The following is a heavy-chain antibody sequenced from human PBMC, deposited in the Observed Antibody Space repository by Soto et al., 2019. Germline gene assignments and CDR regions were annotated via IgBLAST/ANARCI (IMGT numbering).Heavy chain of an antibody. CDR3: AREQYFDWSYIDY. J-gene: IGHJ4*02. D-gene: IGHD3-9*01. CDR2: IYYSGSA. Sequence: QVQLQESGPGLVKPSQTLSLTCTVSGGSISSGGYYWSWIRQHPGKGLEWIGYIYYSGSAYYNPSLKSRVTISVDTSKNQFSLKLSSVTAADTAVYYCAREQYFDWSYIDYWGQGTLVTVSS. V-gene: IGHV4-31*03. CDR1: GGSISSGGYY.